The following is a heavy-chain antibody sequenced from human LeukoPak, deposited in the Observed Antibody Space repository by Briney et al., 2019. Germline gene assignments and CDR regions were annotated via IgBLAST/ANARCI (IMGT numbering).Heavy chain of an antibody. CDR1: GCTFEDFS. CDR2: IDWDGGIT. J-gene: IGHJ4*02. D-gene: IGHD1-26*01. V-gene: IGHV3-43*01. Sequence: GGSLRLSCAASGCTFEDFSRHWVRQVPGKGLEWISLIDWDGGITYYADSVKGRFTVSRDNSKRSLYLHLTSLTPEDTALYYCAKDSFVGTTSFLDSWGQGTLVIVSS. CDR3: AKDSFVGTTSFLDS.